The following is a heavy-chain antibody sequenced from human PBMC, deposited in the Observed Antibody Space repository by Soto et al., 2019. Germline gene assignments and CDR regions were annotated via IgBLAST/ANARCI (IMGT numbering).Heavy chain of an antibody. V-gene: IGHV3-30*18. CDR2: ISYNASNK. CDR1: GFTFSSYG. D-gene: IGHD5-12*01. CDR3: AKEFPTNPLDS. Sequence: GGSLRLSCAASGFTFSSYGMHWVRQAPGKGLEWVAIISYNASNKSYADSVRGRFTISRDNSKSTLYLQMNSLRTEDMAVYYCAKEFPTNPLDSWGQGTLVTVSS. J-gene: IGHJ4*02.